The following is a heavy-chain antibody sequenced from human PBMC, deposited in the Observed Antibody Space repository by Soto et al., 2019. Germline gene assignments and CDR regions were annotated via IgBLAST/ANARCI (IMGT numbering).Heavy chain of an antibody. D-gene: IGHD2-2*01. CDR1: GYTFTSYA. Sequence: ASVKVSCKASGYTFTSYAMHWVRQAPGQRLEWMGWINAGNGNTKYSQEFQGRVTITRDTSASTAYMELSSLRSEDTAVYYCARDRRIVVVPDAIDYWGQGTLVTVSS. V-gene: IGHV1-3*01. CDR2: INAGNGNT. J-gene: IGHJ4*02. CDR3: ARDRRIVVVPDAIDY.